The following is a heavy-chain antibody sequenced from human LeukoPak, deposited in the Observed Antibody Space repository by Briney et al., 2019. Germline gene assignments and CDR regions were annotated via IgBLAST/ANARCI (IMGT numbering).Heavy chain of an antibody. CDR1: GGSVSSGSYY. Sequence: SETLSLTCTVSGGSVSSGSYYWSWIRQPSGKGLEWIGYIYYSGSTNYNPSLKSRVTISVDTSKNQFSLKLSSVTAADTAVYYCASTAYYDILTGSPGAFDIWGRGTMVTVSS. J-gene: IGHJ3*02. V-gene: IGHV4-61*01. D-gene: IGHD3-9*01. CDR3: ASTAYYDILTGSPGAFDI. CDR2: IYYSGST.